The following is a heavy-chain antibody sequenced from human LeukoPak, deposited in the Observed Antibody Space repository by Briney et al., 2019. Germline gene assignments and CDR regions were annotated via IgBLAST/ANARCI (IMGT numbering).Heavy chain of an antibody. CDR3: VAVIWYMNGLGWLDP. CDR1: GDSISSPYYC. CDR2: IHNGT. D-gene: IGHD3-22*01. J-gene: IGHJ5*02. V-gene: IGHV4-39*01. Sequence: SETLSLTCAVSGDSISSPYYCWGWFRQSPGKGLEWIGTIHNGTFYNPSLNSRVTVSAGTSMNQFTLELTSVTAADTAMYFCVAVIWYMNGLGWLDPWGQGIPATVSS.